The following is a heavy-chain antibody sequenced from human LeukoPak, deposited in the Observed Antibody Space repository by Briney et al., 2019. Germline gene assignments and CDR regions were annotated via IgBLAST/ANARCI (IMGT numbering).Heavy chain of an antibody. CDR2: ISGSGGST. V-gene: IGHV3-23*01. J-gene: IGHJ6*02. CDR1: GFTFSNYA. D-gene: IGHD1-14*01. CDR3: AKATGDFYYYGMDV. Sequence: GGSLRLSCAASGFTFSNYAMSWVRQAPGKGLEWVSTISGSGGSTYYADSVKGRFTISRDNAKNSLYLQMNSLRAEDTALYYCAKATGDFYYYGMDVWGQGTTVTVSS.